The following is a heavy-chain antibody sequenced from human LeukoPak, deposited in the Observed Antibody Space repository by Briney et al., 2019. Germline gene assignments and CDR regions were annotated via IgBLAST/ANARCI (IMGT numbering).Heavy chain of an antibody. D-gene: IGHD3-9*01. CDR3: ARGAGSYYDILTGYHSYYYYYMDV. CDR1: GGSISSYY. J-gene: IGHJ6*03. V-gene: IGHV4-59*01. CDR2: IYYSGST. Sequence: SGTLSLTCTVSGGSISSYYWSWIRQPPGKGLEWIGYIYYSGSTNYNPSLRSRVTISVDTSKNQFSLKLSSVTAADTAVYYCARGAGSYYDILTGYHSYYYYYMDVWGKGTTVTVSS.